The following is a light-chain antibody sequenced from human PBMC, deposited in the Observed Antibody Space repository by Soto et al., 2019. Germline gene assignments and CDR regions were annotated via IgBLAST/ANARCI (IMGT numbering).Light chain of an antibody. J-gene: IGKJ5*01. CDR3: QHSYSNFPIT. Sequence: DIQVTQSPSSLSASVGDRVTISCRASQSIIGYLNWYQQKPWKAPNLLIFDASSLQSGVTSRFSGRGSGAEYTLTISSLQPEDFATYFCQHSYSNFPITFGQGTRLEIK. V-gene: IGKV1-39*01. CDR1: QSIIGY. CDR2: DAS.